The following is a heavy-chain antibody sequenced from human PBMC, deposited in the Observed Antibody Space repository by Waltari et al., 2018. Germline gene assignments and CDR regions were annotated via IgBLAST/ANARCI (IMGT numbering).Heavy chain of an antibody. V-gene: IGHV4-38-2*01. J-gene: IGHJ4*02. Sequence: QVQLQESGPGLVKPSETLSLTCAVSGYSISSGYYWGWIRQPPGKGLEWIGSIYHSGSTYYNPSLKSRVTISVDTSKNQFSLKLSSVTAADTAVYYCARLPTVLRFLEWLSNVDYWGQGTLVTVSS. CDR2: IYHSGST. CDR1: GYSISSGYY. CDR3: ARLPTVLRFLEWLSNVDY. D-gene: IGHD3-3*01.